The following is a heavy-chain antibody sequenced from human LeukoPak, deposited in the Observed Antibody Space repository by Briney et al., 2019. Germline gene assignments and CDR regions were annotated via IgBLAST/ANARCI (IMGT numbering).Heavy chain of an antibody. Sequence: NPSEPLSLTCAVDGGAFSGYYWSWIRQPPGKGLEWIGEINHSGSTNYNPSLKSRVTISVGTSKNQFSLKLSSVTAADTAVYYCARGRIAAAGTNWFDPWGQGTLVTVSS. J-gene: IGHJ5*01. D-gene: IGHD6-13*01. CDR1: GGAFSGYY. V-gene: IGHV4-34*01. CDR3: ARGRIAAAGTNWFDP. CDR2: INHSGST.